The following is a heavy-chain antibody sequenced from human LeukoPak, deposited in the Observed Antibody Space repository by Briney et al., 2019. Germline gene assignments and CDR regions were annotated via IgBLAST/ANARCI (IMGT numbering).Heavy chain of an antibody. J-gene: IGHJ4*02. CDR1: GFTFSNYW. CDR3: ARIPEWRNYLDY. CDR2: INQDGSEK. D-gene: IGHD3-3*01. Sequence: PGGSLRLSCAASGFTFSNYWMSWVRQAPGKGLEWVANINQDGSEKNYVDSVKGRFTISRDNAKNSLYLQMTSLRAEDTAAYYCARIPEWRNYLDYWGQGTLVTVSS. V-gene: IGHV3-7*01.